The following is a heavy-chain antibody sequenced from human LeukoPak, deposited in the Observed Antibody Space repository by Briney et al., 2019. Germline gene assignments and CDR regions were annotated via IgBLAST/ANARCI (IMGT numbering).Heavy chain of an antibody. CDR1: GGSISSGDYY. CDR3: ARDGRYYYYGMDV. J-gene: IGHJ6*02. V-gene: IGHV4-30-4*01. Sequence: SETLSLTCTVPGGSISSGDYYWSWIRQPPGKGLEWIGYIYYSGSTYYNPSLKSRVTISVDTSKNQFSLKLSSVTAADTAVYYCARDGRYYYYGMDVWGQGTTVTVSS. CDR2: IYYSGST.